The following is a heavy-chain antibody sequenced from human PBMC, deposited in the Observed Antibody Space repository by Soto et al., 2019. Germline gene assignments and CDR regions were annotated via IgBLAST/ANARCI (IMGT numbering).Heavy chain of an antibody. CDR1: GFTFSSYW. J-gene: IGHJ4*02. D-gene: IGHD5-12*01. Sequence: EVQLVESGGGLVQPGGSLRLSCAATGFTFSSYWMHWVRQAPGMGLVWVSRIKSDGSRTSYADSVKGRFTISRDNGKNTLYLQMNSLRAEDTAVYYWVRDVATSGTEFDYWGQGTLVTVSS. V-gene: IGHV3-74*01. CDR3: VRDVATSGTEFDY. CDR2: IKSDGSRT.